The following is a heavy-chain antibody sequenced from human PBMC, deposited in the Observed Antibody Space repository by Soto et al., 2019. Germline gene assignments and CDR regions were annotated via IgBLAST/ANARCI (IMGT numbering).Heavy chain of an antibody. J-gene: IGHJ4*02. D-gene: IGHD1-26*01. V-gene: IGHV1-18*01. CDR1: GYSFTNYG. Sequence: QVQLVQSGPEVRKPGASVKVSCTASGYSFTNYGIFWVGQPPDKGLKGMGWISGQIAKTNFAQKFQGRVSMTTDTSTNTAYMELSSLRSDDTAIYYCARGPPSGSFSLTPRFWGQGSVVTVSS. CDR3: ARGPPSGSFSLTPRF. CDR2: ISGQIAKT.